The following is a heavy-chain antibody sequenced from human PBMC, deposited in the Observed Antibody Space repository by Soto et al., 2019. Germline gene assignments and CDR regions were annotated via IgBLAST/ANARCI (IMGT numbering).Heavy chain of an antibody. Sequence: EVQLLESGGGLVQPGGSLKLSCAASEFTFSSYAMSWVRQAPGKGLEWVSGISGTGRVTNYAESVKGRCTISRDNPKNTLYLQMNSLRAEDTAVYYCAKDVHYDIVTGIEYFHHWGQGTLVTVSS. J-gene: IGHJ1*01. D-gene: IGHD3-9*01. CDR1: EFTFSSYA. CDR2: ISGTGRVT. V-gene: IGHV3-23*01. CDR3: AKDVHYDIVTGIEYFHH.